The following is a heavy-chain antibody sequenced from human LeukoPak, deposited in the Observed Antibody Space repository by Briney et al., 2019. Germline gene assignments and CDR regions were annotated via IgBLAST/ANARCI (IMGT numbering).Heavy chain of an antibody. CDR2: INPNSGGT. CDR3: ARGRDCSSTSCAPADY. CDR1: GYTFTGYY. V-gene: IGHV1-2*02. J-gene: IGHJ4*02. Sequence: ASVKVSCKVSGYTFTGYYMHWVRQAPGQELEWMGWINPNSGGTNYAQKFQGRVTMTRDTSISTAYMELSRLRSDDTAVYYCARGRDCSSTSCAPADYWGQGTLVTVSS. D-gene: IGHD2-2*01.